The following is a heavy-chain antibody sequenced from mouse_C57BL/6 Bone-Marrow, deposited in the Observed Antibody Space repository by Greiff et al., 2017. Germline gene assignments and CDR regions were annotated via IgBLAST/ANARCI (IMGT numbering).Heavy chain of an antibody. D-gene: IGHD1-1*01. Sequence: EVQLQQSGAELVRPGASVKLSCTASGFNFKDAYMHWVQQRPEQGLEWIGWIDPENGDTEYAAKFQGKATITADTSSTTAYLPLSSLTSEDTAVDCGTSSPSYFDYWGQGTTLTVSS. CDR3: TSSPSYFDY. CDR1: GFNFKDAY. V-gene: IGHV14-4*01. CDR2: IDPENGDT. J-gene: IGHJ2*01.